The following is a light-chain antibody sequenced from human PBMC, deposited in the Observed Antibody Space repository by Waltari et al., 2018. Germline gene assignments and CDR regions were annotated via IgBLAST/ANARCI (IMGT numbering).Light chain of an antibody. CDR2: GAS. J-gene: IGKJ1*01. CDR3: QHYVRLPVS. CDR1: QSVGRS. Sequence: EIVLTQSPGTLPLSPGERATLSFRASQSVGRSLTWYQQKPGQAPRLLIYGASSRATGIPDRFSGSGSGTDFSLTISRLEPEDFALYYCQHYVRLPVSFGQGTKVDIK. V-gene: IGKV3-20*01.